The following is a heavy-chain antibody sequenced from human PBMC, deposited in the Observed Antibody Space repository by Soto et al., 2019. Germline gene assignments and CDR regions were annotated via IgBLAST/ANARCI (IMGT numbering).Heavy chain of an antibody. J-gene: IGHJ1*01. V-gene: IGHV3-30-3*01. CDR3: ARDPRAAAGTGYFQH. CDR2: ISYDGINK. D-gene: IGHD6-13*01. Sequence: QVQLVESGGGVVQPGRSLRLSCAASGFTFSSYAIHWVRQAPGKGLEWVAVISYDGINKYYADSVKGRFTISRDNSKNTLYLQMNSLRAEDAAVYYCARDPRAAAGTGYFQHWGQGTLVTVSS. CDR1: GFTFSSYA.